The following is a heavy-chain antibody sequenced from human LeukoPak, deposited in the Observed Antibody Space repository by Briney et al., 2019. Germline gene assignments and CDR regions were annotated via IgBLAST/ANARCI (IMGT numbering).Heavy chain of an antibody. CDR2: ISAYNSNT. CDR1: GYTFTSYG. J-gene: IGHJ4*02. V-gene: IGHV1-18*01. Sequence: GASVKVSCKASGYTFTSYGISWVRRAPGQGLEWMGWISAYNSNTNYAQKLQGRVTMTTDTSTSTAYMELRSLRSDDTAVYYCARPQYSSGWYSVDYWGQGTLVTVSS. D-gene: IGHD6-19*01. CDR3: ARPQYSSGWYSVDY.